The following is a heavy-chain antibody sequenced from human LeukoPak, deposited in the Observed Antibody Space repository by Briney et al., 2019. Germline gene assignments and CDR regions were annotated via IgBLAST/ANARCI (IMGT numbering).Heavy chain of an antibody. J-gene: IGHJ4*02. CDR3: ARIFDWNTGLDY. D-gene: IGHD3-9*01. Sequence: GGSLRLSCAASGFTFSSYEMNWVRQAPGKGLEWVSYISSSGSTIYYADSVKGRFTISRDNAKNSLYLQMNSLRAEDTAVYYCARIFDWNTGLDYWGQGTLVTVSS. CDR2: ISSSGSTI. V-gene: IGHV3-48*03. CDR1: GFTFSSYE.